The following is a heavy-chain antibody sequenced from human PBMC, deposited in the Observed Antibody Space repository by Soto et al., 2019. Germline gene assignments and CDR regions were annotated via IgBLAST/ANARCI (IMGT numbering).Heavy chain of an antibody. V-gene: IGHV1-2*02. CDR1: GYTFAAYY. CDR2: IFPNSVGST. J-gene: IGHJ4*02. CDR3: AKDGGGIVYS. Sequence: QAQLVQSGAEVRRPGASVKVSCKTSGYTFAAYYLHWVRQAPGQGVALMGFIFPNSVGSTTSAPQFEGRVTMTRDSSISTAYLELSVLTSEYTGVYYCAKDGGGIVYSWGQGSLVTVS. D-gene: IGHD3-16*02.